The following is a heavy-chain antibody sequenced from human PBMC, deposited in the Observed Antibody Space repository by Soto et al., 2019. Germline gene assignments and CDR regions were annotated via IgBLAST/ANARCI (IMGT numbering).Heavy chain of an antibody. J-gene: IGHJ3*02. V-gene: IGHV5-51*01. CDR2: IYPGDSDT. CDR1: GYSFTIYW. D-gene: IGHD3-3*01. Sequence: GESLKISCKGSGYSFTIYWIGWVRQMPGKGLEWMGIIYPGDSDTRYSPSFQGQVTISADKSISTAYLQWSSLKASDTAMYYCARQNFWSGYDPAFDIWGQGTMVTVSS. CDR3: ARQNFWSGYDPAFDI.